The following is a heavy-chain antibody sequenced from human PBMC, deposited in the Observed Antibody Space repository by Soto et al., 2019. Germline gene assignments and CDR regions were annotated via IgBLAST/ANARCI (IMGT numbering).Heavy chain of an antibody. J-gene: IGHJ3*02. CDR1: GASISSGGYY. CDR3: AREGSSTVTALRALDI. V-gene: IGHV4-31*11. D-gene: IGHD4-17*01. CDR2: IYNSGTT. Sequence: QVQLQESGPGLVKPSQTLSLTCAVSGASISSGGYYWNWIRQHPGTGLDWIGHIYNSGTTHYNPSLKRRLTISVDTSKNPFFLKLDSSTAADTAVYYCAREGSSTVTALRALDIWGHGTLVTVSP.